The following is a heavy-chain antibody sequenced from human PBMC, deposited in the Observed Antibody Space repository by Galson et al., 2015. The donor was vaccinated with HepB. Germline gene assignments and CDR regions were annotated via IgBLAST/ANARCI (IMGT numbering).Heavy chain of an antibody. CDR2: IYYSGST. CDR3: ARTYYDILTGYWNWFDP. CDR1: GGSISSYY. D-gene: IGHD3-9*01. V-gene: IGHV4-59*01. J-gene: IGHJ5*02. Sequence: ETLSLTCTVSGGSISSYYWSWIRQPPGKGLEWIGYIYYSGSTNYNPSLKSRVTISVDTSKNQFSLKLSSVTAADTAVYYCARTYYDILTGYWNWFDPWGQGTLVTVSS.